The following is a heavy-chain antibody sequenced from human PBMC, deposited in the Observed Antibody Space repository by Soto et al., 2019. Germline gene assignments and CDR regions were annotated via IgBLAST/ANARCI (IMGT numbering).Heavy chain of an antibody. CDR2: INAGNGNT. CDR1: GYTFTSYA. CDR3: ARGPGGPDGPGDY. Sequence: QVQLVQSGAEVKKPGASVKVSCKASGYTFTSYAMHWERQAPGQRLEWMGWINAGNGNTKYSQKFQGRVTITRDTPASTAYMELSSLRSEDTAVYYCARGPGGPDGPGDYWGQGTLVIVSS. J-gene: IGHJ4*02. D-gene: IGHD2-15*01. V-gene: IGHV1-3*01.